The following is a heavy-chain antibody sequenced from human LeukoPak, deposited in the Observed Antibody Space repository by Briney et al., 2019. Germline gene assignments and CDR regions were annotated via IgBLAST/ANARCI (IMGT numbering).Heavy chain of an antibody. CDR3: ARGPQWELPHFDL. Sequence: SETLSLTCTVSGGSISSYYWSWIRQPPGKGLEWIGYIYYSGSTNYNPSLKSRVTISVDTSKNQFSLKLSSVTAADTAVYYCARGPQWELPHFDLWGRGTLVTVSS. D-gene: IGHD1-26*01. CDR1: GGSISSYY. V-gene: IGHV4-59*01. CDR2: IYYSGST. J-gene: IGHJ2*01.